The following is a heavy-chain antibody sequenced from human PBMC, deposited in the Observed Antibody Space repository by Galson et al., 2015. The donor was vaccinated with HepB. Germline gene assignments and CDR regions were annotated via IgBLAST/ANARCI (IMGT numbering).Heavy chain of an antibody. V-gene: IGHV1-3*01. D-gene: IGHD6-13*01. CDR2: INAGNGNT. CDR3: AREGHSSSWHRPYYYYYYMDV. CDR1: GYTFTSYA. Sequence: SVKVSCKASGYTFTSYAMHWVRQAPGQRLEWMGWINAGNGNTKYSQKFQGRVTITRDTSASTAYMELSSLRSEDTAVYYCAREGHSSSWHRPYYYYYYMDVWGKGTTVTVSS. J-gene: IGHJ6*03.